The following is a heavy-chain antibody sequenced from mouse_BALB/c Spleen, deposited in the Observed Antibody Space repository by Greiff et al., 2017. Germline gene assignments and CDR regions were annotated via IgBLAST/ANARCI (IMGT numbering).Heavy chain of an antibody. CDR2: INPSNGGT. V-gene: IGHV1S81*02. Sequence: VKLQQSGAELVKPGASVKLSCKASGYTFTSYYMYWVKQRPGQGLEWIGEINPSNGGTNFNEKFKSKATLTVDKSSSTAYMQLSSLTSEDSAVYYCTRSSYGNRYFDVWGAGTTVTVSS. D-gene: IGHD2-10*01. CDR1: GYTFTSYY. CDR3: TRSSYGNRYFDV. J-gene: IGHJ1*01.